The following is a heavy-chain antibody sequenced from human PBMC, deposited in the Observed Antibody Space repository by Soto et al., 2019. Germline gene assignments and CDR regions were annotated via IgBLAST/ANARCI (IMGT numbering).Heavy chain of an antibody. CDR2: MNPNSGNT. CDR3: ARGKAGNYPG. D-gene: IGHD1-7*01. CDR1: GYTFTSYG. Sequence: ASVKVSCKASGYTFTSYGISWVRQAPGQGLEWMGWMNPNSGNTGFAQKFQGRVTMTRNTSISTAYMELNSLTSEDTAVYYCARGKAGNYPGWGQGTLVTVSS. J-gene: IGHJ4*02. V-gene: IGHV1-8*02.